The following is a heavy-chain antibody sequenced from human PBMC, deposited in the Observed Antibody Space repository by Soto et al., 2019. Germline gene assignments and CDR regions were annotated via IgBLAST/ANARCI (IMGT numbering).Heavy chain of an antibody. CDR3: ARVRYCSGGSCYSPFFDF. D-gene: IGHD2-15*01. J-gene: IGHJ4*02. V-gene: IGHV4-30-4*01. CDR1: CGSISSGDYY. CDR2: IYYSGST. Sequence: QVQLQESGPGLVKPSQTLSLTCTVSCGSISSGDYYWRWIRQPPGKGLVWIGYIYYSGSTYYNPSLRSRVTISVDPSKNQFSLKLSSVTAADTAVYYCARVRYCSGGSCYSPFFDFWGQGTMVTLSS.